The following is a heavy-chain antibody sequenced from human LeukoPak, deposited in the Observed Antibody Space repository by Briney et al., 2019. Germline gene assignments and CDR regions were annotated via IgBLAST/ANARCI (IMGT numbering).Heavy chain of an antibody. Sequence: GASLRLSCAASGFTFNDYDMLWVRQAPGKGLEWVSFITGSGVTTSYADSVKGRFTISKDSAKHSLFLQMNSLRAEDTAVYYCARPTSSGSINSWGQGTLVTVSS. CDR1: GFTFNDYD. CDR2: ITGSGVTT. CDR3: ARPTSSGSINS. V-gene: IGHV3-48*01. D-gene: IGHD6-19*01. J-gene: IGHJ4*02.